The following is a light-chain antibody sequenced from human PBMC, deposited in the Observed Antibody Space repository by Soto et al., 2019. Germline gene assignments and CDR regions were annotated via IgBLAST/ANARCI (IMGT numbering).Light chain of an antibody. Sequence: VLTLSPLSLPVTLGEPASISCRSSQSLLHRSGDHYLDWYLQKPGQSPQLLTYLGSNRATRVHERFSGRGSATDFALKISSVEGEDVSVYYSLHALQPPPAFGQGTKVEIK. CDR2: LGS. CDR1: QSLLHRSGDHY. J-gene: IGKJ1*01. V-gene: IGKV2-28*01. CDR3: LHALQPPPA.